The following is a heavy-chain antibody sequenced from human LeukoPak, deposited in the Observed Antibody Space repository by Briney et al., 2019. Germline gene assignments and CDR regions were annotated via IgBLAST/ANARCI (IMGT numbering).Heavy chain of an antibody. J-gene: IGHJ5*02. CDR1: GFTFDDYG. CDR3: ARDAEGRITMVRGVSGTLYNCFDP. D-gene: IGHD3-10*01. V-gene: IGHV3-20*01. Sequence: PGGSLRLSCAASGFTFDDYGMSWGRQAPGKGLEWVSGINWNGGSTGYADSVKGGITNCRDNAKNSLYLQVNSLRAEDTDLYHCARDAEGRITMVRGVSGTLYNCFDPWGQGTLVTVSS. CDR2: INWNGGST.